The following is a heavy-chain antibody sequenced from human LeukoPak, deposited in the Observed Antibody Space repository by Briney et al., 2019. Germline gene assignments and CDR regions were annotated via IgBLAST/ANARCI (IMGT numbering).Heavy chain of an antibody. CDR1: GFTFSSYA. CDR3: STGGPTNFDS. CDR2: ISYDGRNI. V-gene: IGHV3-30*04. Sequence: GGSLRLSCAASGFTFSSYAMHWVRQAPGKGLEWVAVISYDGRNIYYADSVKGRFTISRDNSKNTLYLQMNSLRPEDTAMYYCSTGGPTNFDSWGQGTLVTVSS. D-gene: IGHD7-27*01. J-gene: IGHJ4*02.